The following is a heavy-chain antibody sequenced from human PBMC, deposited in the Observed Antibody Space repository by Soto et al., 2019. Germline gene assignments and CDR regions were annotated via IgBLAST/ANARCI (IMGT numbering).Heavy chain of an antibody. D-gene: IGHD2-21*01. CDR2: IYYSGST. Sequence: PSETLSLTCTVSGGSVSSGSYYWSWIRQPPGKGLEWIGYIYYSGSTNYNPSLKSRVTISVDTSKNQFSLKLSSVTAADTAVYYCARAIYGGEKDYWGQGTLVTVSS. CDR3: ARAIYGGEKDY. J-gene: IGHJ4*02. V-gene: IGHV4-61*01. CDR1: GGSVSSGSYY.